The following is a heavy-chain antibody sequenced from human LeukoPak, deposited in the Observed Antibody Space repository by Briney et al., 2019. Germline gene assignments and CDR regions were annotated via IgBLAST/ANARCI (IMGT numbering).Heavy chain of an antibody. CDR3: ARGRLAVVVPAAMYS. CDR1: GFTFSSYA. J-gene: IGHJ5*02. D-gene: IGHD2-2*01. Sequence: QSGGSLRLSCAASGFTFSSYAMDWVRQAPGKGLEWVAVISYDGSNKYYADSVKGRFTISRDNSKNTLYLQMNSLRAEDTAVYYCARGRLAVVVPAAMYSWGQGTLVTVSS. CDR2: ISYDGSNK. V-gene: IGHV3-30*04.